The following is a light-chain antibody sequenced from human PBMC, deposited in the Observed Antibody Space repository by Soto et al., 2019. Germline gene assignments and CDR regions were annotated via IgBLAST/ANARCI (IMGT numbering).Light chain of an antibody. V-gene: IGKV1-6*01. J-gene: IGKJ4*01. CDR1: QGIGND. CDR2: AAS. CDR3: PQDHSYPLT. Sequence: AIQMTQSPSSLSASVGDRVTITCRASQGIGNDLGWYQQKSGKAPKLLIYAASNLQGGVPSRFSGSGSGTDFTLTISGLQPEDVATYYCPQDHSYPLTFGGGTKVEI.